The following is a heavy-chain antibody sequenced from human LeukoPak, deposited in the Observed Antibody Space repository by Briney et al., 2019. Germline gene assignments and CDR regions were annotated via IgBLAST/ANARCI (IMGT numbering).Heavy chain of an antibody. CDR1: GYTFSGHY. Sequence: VASVKVSCKASGYTFSGHYLHWVRQAPGQGLEWMGMIYPRDGSTSYAQKFQGRVTVTRDTSTSTVHMELSGLRSEDTAVYYCARDQEGFDYWGQGTLVTVSS. CDR3: ARDQEGFDY. J-gene: IGHJ4*02. V-gene: IGHV1-46*01. CDR2: IYPRDGST.